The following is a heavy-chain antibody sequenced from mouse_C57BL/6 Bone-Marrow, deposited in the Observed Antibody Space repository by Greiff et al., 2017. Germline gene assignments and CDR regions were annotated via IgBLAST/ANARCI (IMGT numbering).Heavy chain of an antibody. CDR1: GYTFTSYW. J-gene: IGHJ3*01. Sequence: QVQLKQPGAELVKPGASVKLSCKASGYTFTSYWMHWVKQRPGQGLEWIGMIHPNSGSTNYNEKFKSKATLTVDKSSSTAYMQLSSLTSEDAAVYYCAFDDYGGFAYWGQGTLVTVSA. CDR3: AFDDYGGFAY. CDR2: IHPNSGST. V-gene: IGHV1-64*01. D-gene: IGHD2-4*01.